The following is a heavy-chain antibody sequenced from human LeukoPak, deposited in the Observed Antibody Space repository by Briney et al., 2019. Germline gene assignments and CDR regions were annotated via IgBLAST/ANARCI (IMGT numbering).Heavy chain of an antibody. V-gene: IGHV3-7*01. CDR1: GFIFKDFY. D-gene: IGHD1-26*01. J-gene: IGHJ6*02. CDR3: ARSVGAGNNYFYYGMDV. CDR2: INQDGSAE. Sequence: GGSLRLSCAASGFIFKDFYMTWVRQAPGTGLEWVATINQDGSAEYYVDSAKGRFTMSRDNAKNSVFLQMDSLRAEETAVYYCARSVGAGNNYFYYGMDVWGQGTTVTVSS.